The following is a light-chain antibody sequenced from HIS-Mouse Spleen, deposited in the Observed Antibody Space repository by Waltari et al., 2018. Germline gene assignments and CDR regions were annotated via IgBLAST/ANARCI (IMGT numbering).Light chain of an antibody. CDR1: SSDLGGYNY. J-gene: IGLJ3*02. CDR2: DVS. CDR3: CSYAGSYTWV. Sequence: QPALTQPRSVSGPPGQSVTISCTGTSSDLGGYNYVPWYQQHPSKAPKLMIYDVSKRPSGVPDRFSGSKSGNTASLTISGLQAEDEADYYCCSYAGSYTWVFGGGTKLTVL. V-gene: IGLV2-11*01.